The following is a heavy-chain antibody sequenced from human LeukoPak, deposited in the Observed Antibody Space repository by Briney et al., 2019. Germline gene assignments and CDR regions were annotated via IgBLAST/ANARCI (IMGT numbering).Heavy chain of an antibody. CDR1: GYNFTNYW. V-gene: IGHV5-51*01. CDR3: ARRVSSSGFDAFDV. Sequence: GESLKISCKGSGYNFTNYWIGWVRQMPGKGLEWMGTIYPGDSDTTYSPSFQGQVTISADKSISTAYLQWSSLKASDTAMYYCARRVSSSGFDAFDVWGQGTMVTVSS. D-gene: IGHD5-12*01. J-gene: IGHJ3*01. CDR2: IYPGDSDT.